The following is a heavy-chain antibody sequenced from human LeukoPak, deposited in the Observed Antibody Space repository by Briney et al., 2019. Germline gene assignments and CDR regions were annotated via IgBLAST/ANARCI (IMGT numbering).Heavy chain of an antibody. CDR1: GYTFTSYA. J-gene: IGHJ3*02. V-gene: IGHV1-3*01. D-gene: IGHD1-26*01. Sequence: ASVKVSCKASGYTFTSYAMHWVRQAPGQRLEWMGWINAGNGNTKYSQEFQGRVTITRDTSASTAYMELRNLRSDDTAFYYCAKQRRGGSYPIGASDIWGQGTMVTVSS. CDR2: INAGNGNT. CDR3: AKQRRGGSYPIGASDI.